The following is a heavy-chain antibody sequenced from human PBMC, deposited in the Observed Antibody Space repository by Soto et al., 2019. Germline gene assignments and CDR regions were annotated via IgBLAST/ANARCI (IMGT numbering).Heavy chain of an antibody. D-gene: IGHD4-17*01. J-gene: IGHJ4*02. Sequence: QVQLVESGGGVVQPGRSLRLSCAASGFFFSTYGMHWVRQAPGKGLEWLSVISYDGNNKYYADSVKGRFTISRDNSKNTLWLQMDSLRTEETAGYYCAKDLLLTTITTVGDWGQGTLVTVSS. CDR3: AKDLLLTTITTVGD. V-gene: IGHV3-30*18. CDR2: ISYDGNNK. CDR1: GFFFSTYG.